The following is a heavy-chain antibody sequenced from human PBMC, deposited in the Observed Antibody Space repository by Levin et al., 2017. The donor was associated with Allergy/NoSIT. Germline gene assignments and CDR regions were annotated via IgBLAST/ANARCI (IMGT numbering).Heavy chain of an antibody. D-gene: IGHD3-16*01. CDR1: GGSFSGSY. V-gene: IGHV4-34*01. Sequence: SQTLSLTCAVYGGSFSGSYWSWIRQPPGKGLEWIGEINHSGSTNYNPSLKSRVTISVDTSKNQFSLKLSSVTAADTAVYYCARGRRGETNWFDPWGQGTLVTVSS. J-gene: IGHJ5*02. CDR3: ARGRRGETNWFDP. CDR2: INHSGST.